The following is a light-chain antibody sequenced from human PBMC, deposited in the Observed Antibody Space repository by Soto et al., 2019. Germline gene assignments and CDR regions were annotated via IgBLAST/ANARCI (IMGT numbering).Light chain of an antibody. V-gene: IGLV2-14*01. CDR1: SSDVGGYNY. CDR2: DVS. Sequence: QSAPTQPASVSGSPGQSITISCTGTSSDVGGYNYVSWYQQHPGKAPKLMIYDVSYRPSGVSDRFSGSKSGNTASLTISGLQSEDEADYYCDSYTSGSSYVFGTGTKVTVL. CDR3: DSYTSGSSYV. J-gene: IGLJ1*01.